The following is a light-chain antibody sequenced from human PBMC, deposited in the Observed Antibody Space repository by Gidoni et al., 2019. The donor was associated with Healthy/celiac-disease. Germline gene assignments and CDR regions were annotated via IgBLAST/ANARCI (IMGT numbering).Light chain of an antibody. CDR1: QSVSSNY. CDR2: EAS. V-gene: IGKV3-20*01. CDR3: QQYGSTPFT. Sequence: EIVLTQSPGTLSLSPGERATLSCRASQSVSSNYLAWYQQKPGQAPRLLIFEASSRATGIPERFSGSGSGKDFTLTISRLEPEDFAVYYCQQYGSTPFTFGQGTKLEIK. J-gene: IGKJ2*01.